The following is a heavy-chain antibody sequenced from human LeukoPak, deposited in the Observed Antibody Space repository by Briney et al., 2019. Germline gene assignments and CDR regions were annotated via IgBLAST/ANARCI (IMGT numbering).Heavy chain of an antibody. J-gene: IGHJ4*02. D-gene: IGHD3-10*01. CDR1: GYTFTGYY. CDR2: INPNSGGT. V-gene: IGHV1-2*02. CDR3: ASIPFGELFPYDY. Sequence: ASVKVSCKASGYTFTGYYMHWVRQAPGQGLEWMGWINPNSGGTNYAQKFQGRVTMTRDTSISTAYMELSRLRPDDTAVYYCASIPFGELFPYDYWGQGTLVTVSS.